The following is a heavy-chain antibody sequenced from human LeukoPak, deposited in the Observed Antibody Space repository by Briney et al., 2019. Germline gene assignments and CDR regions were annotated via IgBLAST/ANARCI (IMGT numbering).Heavy chain of an antibody. CDR1: GFIFSNYG. CDR2: IGGSGGTT. D-gene: IGHD1-26*01. J-gene: IGHJ4*02. CDR3: AKDRVGATLYFDY. Sequence: GGSLRLSCAASGFIFSNYGMSWVRQAPGKGLEWVSAIGGSGGTTYYADSMKGRFTISRDNSKNTLYLQMNSLRAEDTAVYYCAKDRVGATLYFDYWGQGTLVTVSS. V-gene: IGHV3-23*01.